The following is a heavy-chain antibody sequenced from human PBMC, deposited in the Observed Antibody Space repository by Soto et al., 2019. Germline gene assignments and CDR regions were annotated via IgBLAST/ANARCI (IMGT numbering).Heavy chain of an antibody. J-gene: IGHJ4*02. D-gene: IGHD3-10*02. Sequence: PGWSLRLSCAASGFTFSSHAMGWLRQAPGTGPEWVAFVDGSGGDTSYADSVKGRFTISRDNSDNSLYLHMNSLRAEDTGRYFCAKEIFASAYVATSAFDLWGQGTMGTVSS. CDR3: AKEIFASAYVATSAFDL. V-gene: IGHV3-23*01. CDR1: GFTFSSHA. CDR2: VDGSGGDT.